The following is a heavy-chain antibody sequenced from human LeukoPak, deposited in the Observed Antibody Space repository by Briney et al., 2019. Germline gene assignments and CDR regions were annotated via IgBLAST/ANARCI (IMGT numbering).Heavy chain of an antibody. D-gene: IGHD3-22*01. J-gene: IGHJ4*02. V-gene: IGHV1-69*05. Sequence: SVKVSCTASGGTFSSYAISWVRQAPGQGLEWMGGIIPIFGTANYAQKFQGRVTITTDESTSTAYMELSSLRSEDTAVYYCARNYYDSSGYYYHFDYWGQGTLVTVSS. CDR1: GGTFSSYA. CDR2: IIPIFGTA. CDR3: ARNYYDSSGYYYHFDY.